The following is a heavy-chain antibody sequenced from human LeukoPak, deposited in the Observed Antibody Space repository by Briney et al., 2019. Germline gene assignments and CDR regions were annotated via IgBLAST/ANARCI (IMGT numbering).Heavy chain of an antibody. CDR2: IKSKTDGGTT. Sequence: GGSLRLSCAASGFTFSHAWRSWVRQAPGKGLEWVGRIKSKTDGGTTDYAAPVKGRFTISRDDSKNTLYLQMNSLKIEDTAVYYCTTEDIVVVVGAYDPWGQGTLVTVSS. CDR3: TTEDIVVVVGAYDP. J-gene: IGHJ5*02. V-gene: IGHV3-15*01. CDR1: GFTFSHAW. D-gene: IGHD2-15*01.